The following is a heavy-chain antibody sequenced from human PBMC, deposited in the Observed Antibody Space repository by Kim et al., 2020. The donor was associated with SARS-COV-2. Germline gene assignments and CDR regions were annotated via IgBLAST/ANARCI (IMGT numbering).Heavy chain of an antibody. J-gene: IGHJ3*02. D-gene: IGHD5-12*01. CDR1: GFTFSSYG. Sequence: GGSLILSCAASGFTFSSYGMHWVRQAPGKGLEWVAVIWYDGSNKYYADSVKGRFTISRDNSKNTLYLQMNSLRAEDTAVYYCARDLVATIREYAFDIWGQGTMVTVSS. CDR2: IWYDGSNK. CDR3: ARDLVATIREYAFDI. V-gene: IGHV3-33*01.